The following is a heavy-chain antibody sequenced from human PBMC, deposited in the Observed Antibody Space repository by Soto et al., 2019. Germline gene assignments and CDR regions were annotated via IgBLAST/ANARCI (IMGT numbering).Heavy chain of an antibody. V-gene: IGHV1-3*01. CDR1: GYTFTSYA. CDR3: ASPSYLSGYDFSPLLY. D-gene: IGHD5-12*01. J-gene: IGHJ4*02. Sequence: QVQLVQSGAEVKKPGASVKVSCKASGYTFTSYAMHWVRQAPGQRLEWMGWINAGNGNTKYSQKFQGRVTITRDTSASTAYMELSSLRSEDTAVYYCASPSYLSGYDFSPLLYWGQGTLVTVSS. CDR2: INAGNGNT.